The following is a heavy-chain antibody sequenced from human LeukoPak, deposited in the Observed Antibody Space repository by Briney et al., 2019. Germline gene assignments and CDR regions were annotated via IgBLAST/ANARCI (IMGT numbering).Heavy chain of an antibody. CDR3: ARGRGYYDSSGPCDY. CDR1: GGSFSGYY. CDR2: INHSGST. Sequence: SETLSLTCAVYGGSFSGYYWSWIRQPPGKGLEWIGEINHSGSTNYNPSLKSRVTISVDTSKNQFSLKLSSVTAADTAVYYCARGRGYYDSSGPCDYWGQGTLVTVSS. D-gene: IGHD3-22*01. J-gene: IGHJ4*02. V-gene: IGHV4-34*01.